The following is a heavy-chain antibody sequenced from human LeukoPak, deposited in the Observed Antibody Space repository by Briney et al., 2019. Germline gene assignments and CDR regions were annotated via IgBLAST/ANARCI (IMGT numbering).Heavy chain of an antibody. CDR1: GYSISSGYY. CDR2: IYYSGST. V-gene: IGHV4-61*01. CDR3: ARDTYYYGSGSIDY. D-gene: IGHD3-10*01. J-gene: IGHJ4*02. Sequence: PSETLSLTCTVSGYSISSGYYWGWIRQPPGKGLEWIGYIYYSGSTNYNPSLKSRVTISVDTSKNQFSLKLSSVTAADTAVYYCARDTYYYGSGSIDYWGQGTLVTVSS.